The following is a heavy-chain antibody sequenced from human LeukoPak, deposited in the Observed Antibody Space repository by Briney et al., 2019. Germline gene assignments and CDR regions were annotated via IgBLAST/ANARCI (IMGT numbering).Heavy chain of an antibody. V-gene: IGHV3-48*03. CDR3: ARVSRTGDFDY. Sequence: GGSLRLSCAASGFTFSSYEMNWVRQAPGKGLEWVSYISSSGSTIYYADSVKGRFTISRDNAKNSLYPQMNSLRAEDTAVYYCARVSRTGDFDYWGQGTLVTVSS. CDR1: GFTFSSYE. CDR2: ISSSGSTI. D-gene: IGHD5/OR15-5a*01. J-gene: IGHJ4*02.